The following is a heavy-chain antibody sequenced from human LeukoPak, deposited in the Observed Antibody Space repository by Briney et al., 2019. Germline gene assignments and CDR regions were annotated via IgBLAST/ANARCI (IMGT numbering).Heavy chain of an antibody. CDR3: ATSGSSPFDAFDI. J-gene: IGHJ3*02. Sequence: PGGSLRLSCAASGFTFSSYWMHWVRQAPGKGLVWVSRINSDGSSTSYADSVKGRFTISRDNAKNTLYLQMNSLRAEDTAVYYCATSGSSPFDAFDIWGQGTMVTVSS. CDR1: GFTFSSYW. CDR2: INSDGSST. V-gene: IGHV3-74*01. D-gene: IGHD3-10*01.